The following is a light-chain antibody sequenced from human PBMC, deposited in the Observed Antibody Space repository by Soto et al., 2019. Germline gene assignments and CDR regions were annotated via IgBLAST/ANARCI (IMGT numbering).Light chain of an antibody. CDR1: QSVGSS. CDR3: QQYSSYPLT. Sequence: ILMTQSPSTLSASVLDRVTITCRASQSVGSSLAWYQQIPGKPPRVLIHAASTLQSGVPSRFSGSGSGTEFSLTISSLQPDDFATYYCQQYSSYPLTFGGGTKVDIK. CDR2: AAS. V-gene: IGKV1-5*03. J-gene: IGKJ4*01.